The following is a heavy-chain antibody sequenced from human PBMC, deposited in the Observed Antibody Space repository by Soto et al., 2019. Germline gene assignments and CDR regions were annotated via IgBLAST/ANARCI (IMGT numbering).Heavy chain of an antibody. V-gene: IGHV1-69*01. CDR2: IIPIFGTA. D-gene: IGHD6-25*01. CDR3: ARGGGQRADYYYYGMDV. J-gene: IGHJ6*02. CDR1: GGTFSSYA. Sequence: QVQLVQSGAEVKKPGSSVKVSCKASGGTFSSYAISWVRQAPGQGLAWMGGIIPIFGTANYAQKFQGRVTITEGESTSTAYMALSSLRSEDTAVYYCARGGGQRADYYYYGMDVWGQGTTVTVSS.